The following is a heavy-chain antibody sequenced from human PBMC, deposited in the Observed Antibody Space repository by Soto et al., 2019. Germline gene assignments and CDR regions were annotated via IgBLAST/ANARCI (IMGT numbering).Heavy chain of an antibody. Sequence: GGSLRLSCAASGFTFSSYAMHWVRQAPGKGLEWVAVISYDGSNKYYADSVKGRFTISRDNSKNTLYLQMNSLRAEDTAVYYCARDRGSSSSDPWGMDVWGQGTTVTVSS. CDR3: ARDRGSSSSDPWGMDV. J-gene: IGHJ6*02. CDR1: GFTFSSYA. V-gene: IGHV3-30-3*01. D-gene: IGHD6-6*01. CDR2: ISYDGSNK.